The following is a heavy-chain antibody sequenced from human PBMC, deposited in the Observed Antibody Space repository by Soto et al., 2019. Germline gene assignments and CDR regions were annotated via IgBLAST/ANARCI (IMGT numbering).Heavy chain of an antibody. CDR2: SSPGNDNT. D-gene: IGHD3-3*01. CDR1: GYSFTNYA. Sequence: QVQLVQSGAEVKKPGASVKVSCKASGYSFTNYAMHWVRQAPGQSLEWMGWSSPGNDNTKYSQKFQGRVTITIDTSASTAYVELSSLRSEDTAVYYCARASGAFDIWGPGTMITVSS. CDR3: ARASGAFDI. V-gene: IGHV1-3*01. J-gene: IGHJ3*02.